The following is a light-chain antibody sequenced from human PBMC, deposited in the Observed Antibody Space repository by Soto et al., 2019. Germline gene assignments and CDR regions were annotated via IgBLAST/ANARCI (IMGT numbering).Light chain of an antibody. CDR3: QQYNNWPPIT. CDR1: QSVSVNS. V-gene: IGKV3D-20*02. CDR2: AAS. Sequence: EIVLTQSPATLSLSPGERATLSCRASQSVSVNSLAWYQQKGGQAPRLLIYAASTRATGVPDRFSGTGSGTDFALTISRLETDDSAVYYCQQYNNWPPITFGQGTRLEIK. J-gene: IGKJ5*01.